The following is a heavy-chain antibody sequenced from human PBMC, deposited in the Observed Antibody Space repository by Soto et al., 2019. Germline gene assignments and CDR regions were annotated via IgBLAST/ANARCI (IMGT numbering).Heavy chain of an antibody. V-gene: IGHV1-18*01. CDR1: GYTFTSYG. CDR3: ARDWFGIDY. J-gene: IGHJ4*02. Sequence: QVQLVQSGAEAKKPGASVKVSCTASGYTFTSYGMRWVRQAPGQGLEWMGWINPYNGNTNYAQKLQGRVTMTTDPSTNTAYMELRSLRSDDTAVYYCARDWFGIDYWGQGTLVTVSS. D-gene: IGHD3-16*01. CDR2: INPYNGNT.